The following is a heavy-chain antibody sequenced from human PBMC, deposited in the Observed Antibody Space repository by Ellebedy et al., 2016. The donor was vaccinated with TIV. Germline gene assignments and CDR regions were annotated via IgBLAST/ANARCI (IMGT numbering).Heavy chain of an antibody. Sequence: GGSLRLSCEASGFSFRSYWMSWVHQAPGKGLEWVANIYQDGGVQYYVDSVKGRFTISRDNADNSLFLQMNSLRAEDTAVYYCARRGSYGDYAVQINSWFDTWGRGTLVAASS. J-gene: IGHJ5*02. CDR3: ARRGSYGDYAVQINSWFDT. D-gene: IGHD4-17*01. V-gene: IGHV3-7*01. CDR2: IYQDGGVQ. CDR1: GFSFRSYW.